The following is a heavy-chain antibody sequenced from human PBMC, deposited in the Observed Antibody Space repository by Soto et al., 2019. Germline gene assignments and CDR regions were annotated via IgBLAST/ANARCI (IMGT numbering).Heavy chain of an antibody. D-gene: IGHD1-26*01. J-gene: IGHJ6*02. CDR1: GGSISSYY. CDR2: IYYSGST. V-gene: IGHV4-59*01. Sequence: PSETLSLTCTVSGGSISSYYWSWIRQPPGKGLEWIGYIYYSGSTNYNPSLKSRVTISVDTSKNQFSLKLSSVTAADTAVYYCASGWDGRPESGMDVWGQGTTVTVSS. CDR3: ASGWDGRPESGMDV.